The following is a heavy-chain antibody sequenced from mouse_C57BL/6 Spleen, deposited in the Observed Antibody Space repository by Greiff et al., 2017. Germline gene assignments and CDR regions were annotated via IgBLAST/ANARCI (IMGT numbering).Heavy chain of an antibody. CDR2: IHPSDSYT. D-gene: IGHD2-5*01. Sequence: QVQLQQPGAELVKPGASVKVSCKASGYTFTSYWMHWVKQRPGQGLEWIGRIHPSDSYTNYTQTVKGKATLTVDKYSSTAYMQLSSRTSEDSAVYYCEIWSNYVGSWFAYWGQGTLVTVSA. V-gene: IGHV1-74*01. CDR3: EIWSNYVGSWFAY. CDR1: GYTFTSYW. J-gene: IGHJ3*01.